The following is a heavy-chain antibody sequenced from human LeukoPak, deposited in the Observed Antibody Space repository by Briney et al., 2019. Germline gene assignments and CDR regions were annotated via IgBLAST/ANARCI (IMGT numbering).Heavy chain of an antibody. V-gene: IGHV1-18*01. CDR1: GYTFTSCG. J-gene: IGHJ6*02. Sequence: ASVKVSCKASGYTFTSCGISWVRQAPGQGLEWMGWISAYNGNTNYAQKLQGRVTMTTDTSTSTAYMELRSLRSDDTAVYYCARDVWNWNYGYPYYYYGMDVWGQGTTVTVSS. D-gene: IGHD1-7*01. CDR3: ARDVWNWNYGYPYYYYGMDV. CDR2: ISAYNGNT.